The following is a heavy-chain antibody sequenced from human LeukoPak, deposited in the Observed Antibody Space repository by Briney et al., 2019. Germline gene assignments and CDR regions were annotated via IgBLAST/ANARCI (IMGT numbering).Heavy chain of an antibody. V-gene: IGHV4-39*07. CDR3: ARRPPSYSANSGTYYLGGFDY. D-gene: IGHD3-10*01. Sequence: SETLSLTCSVSGGSISSCTYSWGWIRQPPGKGLEWIGSFSCSGSTYYNPSLKSRVTISVDTSKNQFSLNLNSVTAADTAVYYCARRPPSYSANSGTYYLGGFDYWGQGTLVTVSS. CDR1: GGSISSCTYS. J-gene: IGHJ4*02. CDR2: FSCSGST.